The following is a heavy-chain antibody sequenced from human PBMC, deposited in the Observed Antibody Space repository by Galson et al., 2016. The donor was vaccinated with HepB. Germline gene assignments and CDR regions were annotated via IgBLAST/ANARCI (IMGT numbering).Heavy chain of an antibody. J-gene: IGHJ4*02. CDR2: ISYDGSNK. CDR1: GFTFNTYG. Sequence: SLRLSCAASGFTFNTYGMHWVRQAPGKGLEWVAVISYDGSNKYYADSVKGRFTISRDNFKKTLYLQMNCLRAEDTAVYYCARDIGDLWSGYSPHFDYWGQGTLVTVSS. CDR3: ARDIGDLWSGYSPHFDY. D-gene: IGHD3-3*01. V-gene: IGHV3-33*05.